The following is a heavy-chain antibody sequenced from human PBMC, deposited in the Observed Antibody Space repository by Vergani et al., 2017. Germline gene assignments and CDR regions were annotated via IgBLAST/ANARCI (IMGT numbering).Heavy chain of an antibody. D-gene: IGHD2-15*01. CDR3: ARERLDCSGGSCYSLDY. CDR1: GFTVSSNY. J-gene: IGHJ4*02. V-gene: IGHV3-53*01. CDR2: IYSGGST. Sequence: EVQLVESGGGLIQPGGSLRLSCAASGFTVSSNYMSWVRQAPGKGLEWVAVIYSGGSTYYSDSVKGGFTISRDNSKNTLYLQMNSLRAEDTAVYYCARERLDCSGGSCYSLDYWGQGTLVTVSS.